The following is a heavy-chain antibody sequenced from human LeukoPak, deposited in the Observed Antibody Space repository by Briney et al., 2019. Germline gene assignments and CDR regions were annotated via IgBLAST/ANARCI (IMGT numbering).Heavy chain of an antibody. CDR3: ATSTGTIYHRFQP. J-gene: IGHJ5*02. CDR2: IDNSGNT. D-gene: IGHD1-14*01. Sequence: SETLSLTCTVSGGSISSDYWSWIRQPPGKGLEWIGYIDNSGNTNYNPSLKSRVTISVDTPKNQFSLRLSSVTAADTAVYYCATSTGTIYHRFQPWGQGTLVTVSS. CDR1: GGSISSDY. V-gene: IGHV4-59*01.